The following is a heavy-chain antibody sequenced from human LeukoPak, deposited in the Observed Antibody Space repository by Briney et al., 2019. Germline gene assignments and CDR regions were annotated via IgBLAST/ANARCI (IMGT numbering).Heavy chain of an antibody. D-gene: IGHD6-19*01. CDR2: IYYSGST. CDR1: GGSISSYY. V-gene: IGHV4-59*08. CDR3: ARGGYSSGWSGAFDI. J-gene: IGHJ3*02. Sequence: PSETLSLTCTVSGGSISSYYWSWIRQPPGKGLEWIGYIYYSGSTNYNPSLKSRVTISVDTSKNQFSLKLSSVTAADTAVYYCARGGYSSGWSGAFDIWGQGTMVTVSS.